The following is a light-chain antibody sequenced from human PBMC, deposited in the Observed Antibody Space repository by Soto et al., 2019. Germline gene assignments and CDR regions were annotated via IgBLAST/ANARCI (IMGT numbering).Light chain of an antibody. Sequence: SALTQPRSVSGSPGQSVTISCTGTSSDVGGYNYVSWYQQHPGKAPKLMIYDVSKRPSGVPDRFSGSKSGNTASLTISGLQAEDEADYYCCSYAGSYTYVFGIGTKLTVL. CDR3: CSYAGSYTYV. V-gene: IGLV2-11*01. CDR1: SSDVGGYNY. CDR2: DVS. J-gene: IGLJ1*01.